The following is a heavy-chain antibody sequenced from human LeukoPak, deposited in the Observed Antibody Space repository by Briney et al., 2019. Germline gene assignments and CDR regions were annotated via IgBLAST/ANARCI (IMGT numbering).Heavy chain of an antibody. CDR3: ASPRYSGSYYGFDY. D-gene: IGHD1-26*01. CDR1: GFTVSSNY. Sequence: GGSLRLSCAASGFTVSSNYMSWVRQAPGKGLEWVSVIYSGGSTYYADSVKGRFTISRDNSKNTLYLQMNSLRAEDTAVYYCASPRYSGSYYGFDYWGQGTLVTVSS. V-gene: IGHV3-53*01. CDR2: IYSGGST. J-gene: IGHJ4*02.